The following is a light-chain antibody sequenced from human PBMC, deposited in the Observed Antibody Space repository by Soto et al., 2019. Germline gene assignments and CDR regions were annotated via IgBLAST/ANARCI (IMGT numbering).Light chain of an antibody. CDR1: QSVGRDS. CDR3: QRYGDSPGA. CDR2: TVS. Sequence: ENVLTQSPGTLSVSPGERATLSCRASQSVGRDSLARYQQRPGQAPRLLIDTVSSRASGIPDRFTGTGSGTDYALIIDGLEPEESARYYWQRYGDSPGAFGAGTKVQTK. J-gene: IGKJ3*01. V-gene: IGKV3-20*01.